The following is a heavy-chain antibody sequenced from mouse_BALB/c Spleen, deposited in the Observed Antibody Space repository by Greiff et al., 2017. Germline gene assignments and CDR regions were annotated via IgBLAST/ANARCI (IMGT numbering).Heavy chain of an antibody. CDR2: ISSGGST. CDR3: ARGTTVVATDY. V-gene: IGHV5-6-5*01. D-gene: IGHD1-1*01. J-gene: IGHJ2*01. CDR1: GFTFSSYA. Sequence: DVKLVESGGGLVKPGGSLKLSCAASGFTFSSYAMSWVRQTPEKRLEWVASISSGGSTYYPDSVKGRFTISRDNARNILYLQMSSLRSEDTAMYYCARGTTVVATDYWGQGTTLTVSS.